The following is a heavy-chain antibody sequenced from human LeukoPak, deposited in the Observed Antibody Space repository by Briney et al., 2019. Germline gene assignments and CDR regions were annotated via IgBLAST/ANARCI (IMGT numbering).Heavy chain of an antibody. Sequence: SETLSLTCTVSGGSISYYYWSWTRRPPGKGLEWIGYIYYSGSTNYNPSLKSRVTISVDTSKNQFSLKLSSVTAADTAVYYCAGRSSWYSYFQHWGQGTLVTVSS. J-gene: IGHJ1*01. V-gene: IGHV4-59*08. CDR2: IYYSGST. D-gene: IGHD6-13*01. CDR1: GGSISYYY. CDR3: AGRSSWYSYFQH.